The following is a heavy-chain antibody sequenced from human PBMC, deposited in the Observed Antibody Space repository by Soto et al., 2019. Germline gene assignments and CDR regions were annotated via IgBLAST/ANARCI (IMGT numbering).Heavy chain of an antibody. CDR2: IYYSGST. J-gene: IGHJ4*02. V-gene: IGHV4-39*01. Sequence: SETLSLTCTVSGGSISSSSYYWGWIRQPPGKGLEWIGSIYYSGSTYYNPSLKSRVTISVDTSKNQFSLKLSSVTAADTAVYYCATSLRFLEWLSFDYWGQGTLVTVSS. D-gene: IGHD3-3*01. CDR1: GGSISSSSYY. CDR3: ATSLRFLEWLSFDY.